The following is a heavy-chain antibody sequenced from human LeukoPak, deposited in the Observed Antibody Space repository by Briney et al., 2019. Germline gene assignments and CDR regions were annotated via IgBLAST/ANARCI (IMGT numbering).Heavy chain of an antibody. D-gene: IGHD1-26*01. CDR3: ASQGVGAHTPQSGATFDY. CDR2: IYYSGST. Sequence: TLSLTCTVSGGSISSGGYYWSWIRPHPGKGLEWIGYIYYSGSTYYNPSLKSRVTISVDTSKNQFSLKLSSVTAADTAVYYCASQGVGAHTPQSGATFDYWGQGTLVTVSS. CDR1: GGSISSGGYY. V-gene: IGHV4-31*03. J-gene: IGHJ4*02.